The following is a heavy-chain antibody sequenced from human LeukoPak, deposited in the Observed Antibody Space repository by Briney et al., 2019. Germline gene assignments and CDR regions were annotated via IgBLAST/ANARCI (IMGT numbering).Heavy chain of an antibody. V-gene: IGHV3-21*01. CDR2: ISSSSSYI. CDR3: ASSPTVTVRVLLGATEDWYFGL. CDR1: GFTFSSYS. Sequence: PGGSLRLSCAASGFTFSSYSMNWVRQAPGKGLEWVSSISSSSSYIYYADSVKGRFTISRDNAKNSLYLQMNSLRAEDTAVYYCASSPTVTVRVLLGATEDWYFGLWGRGTLVTVSS. J-gene: IGHJ2*01. D-gene: IGHD1-26*01.